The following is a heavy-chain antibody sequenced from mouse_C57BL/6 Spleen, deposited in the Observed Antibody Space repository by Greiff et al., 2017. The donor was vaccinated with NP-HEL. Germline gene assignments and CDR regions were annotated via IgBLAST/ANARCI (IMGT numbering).Heavy chain of an antibody. Sequence: QVQLQHPGAELVRPGTSVKLSCKASGYTFTSYWMHWVKQRPGQGLEWIGVIDPSDSYTNYNQKFKGKATLTVDTSSSTAYMQLSSLTTEDSAVYDCARSGSLMDYWGQGTSVTVSS. CDR1: GYTFTSYW. J-gene: IGHJ4*01. D-gene: IGHD6-2*01. V-gene: IGHV1-59*01. CDR2: IDPSDSYT. CDR3: ARSGSLMDY.